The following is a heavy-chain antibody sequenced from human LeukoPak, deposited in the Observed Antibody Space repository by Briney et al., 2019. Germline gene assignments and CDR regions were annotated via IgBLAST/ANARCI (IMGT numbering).Heavy chain of an antibody. CDR3: ARGYDSSGYYTEFGY. J-gene: IGHJ4*02. CDR1: GFTFSTNH. Sequence: PGGSLRLSCAASGFTFSTNHMTWVRQAPGKGLEWVSTISGSGGSTFYADSVKGRFTISRDNSKNTLYLQMSSLRAEDTAVYYCARGYDSSGYYTEFGYWGQGTLVTVSS. D-gene: IGHD3-22*01. V-gene: IGHV3-23*01. CDR2: ISGSGGST.